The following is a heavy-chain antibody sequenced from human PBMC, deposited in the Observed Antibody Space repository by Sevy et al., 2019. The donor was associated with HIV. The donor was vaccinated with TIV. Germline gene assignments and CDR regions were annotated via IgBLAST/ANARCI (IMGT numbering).Heavy chain of an antibody. CDR2: ISGSGGST. J-gene: IGHJ4*02. Sequence: GRSLRLSCADSGFMFNSHAMSWVRQAPGKGLEWVSAISGSGGSTYYADSVKGRFTISRDNSKNTVYLQMNSLRAEDTAVYYCAKDSGSNPMIVVALRYWGQGTLVTVSS. CDR3: AKDSGSNPMIVVALRY. V-gene: IGHV3-23*01. CDR1: GFMFNSHA. D-gene: IGHD3-22*01.